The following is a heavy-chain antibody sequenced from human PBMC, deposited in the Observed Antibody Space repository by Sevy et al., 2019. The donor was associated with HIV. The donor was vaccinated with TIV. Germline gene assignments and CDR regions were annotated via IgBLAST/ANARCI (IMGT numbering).Heavy chain of an antibody. CDR1: GFTFSKYS. Sequence: GGCLRLSCAASGFTFSKYSMSWVRQPPGKGLEWVSTLSFGCGEINYADSVKGRFTISRDNSKSSVYLHMNNLRPEDTAVYYCAREGCTKPHDYWGQGTLVTVSS. CDR3: AREGCTKPHDY. CDR2: LSFGCGEI. V-gene: IGHV3-23*01. D-gene: IGHD2-8*01. J-gene: IGHJ4*02.